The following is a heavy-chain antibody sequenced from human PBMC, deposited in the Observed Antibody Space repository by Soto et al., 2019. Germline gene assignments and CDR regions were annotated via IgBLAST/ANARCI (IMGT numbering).Heavy chain of an antibody. CDR1: GYTFTGYY. D-gene: IGHD3-10*01. J-gene: IGHJ4*02. CDR2: INPNSGGT. V-gene: IGHV1-2*04. CDR3: ARDPTTTSGEWDY. Sequence: QVQLVQSGAEVKKPGASVKVSCKASGYTFTGYYMHWVRQAPGQGLEWMGWINPNSGGTNYAQKFQGWVTSTRDTSISPAYRELSRLRSDDTAVYYCARDPTTTSGEWDYWGQGTLVTVSS.